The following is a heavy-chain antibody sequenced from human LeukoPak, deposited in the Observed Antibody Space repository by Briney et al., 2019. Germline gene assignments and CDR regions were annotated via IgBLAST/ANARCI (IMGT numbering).Heavy chain of an antibody. CDR2: IGYRSSPI. D-gene: IGHD1-26*01. V-gene: IGHV3-48*01. CDR3: ARDKDVGPTILVY. CDR1: GFTLTTYS. J-gene: IGHJ4*02. Sequence: GGSLRLSCAASGFTLTTYSMNWLRQAPGKGLEWVSYIGYRSSPIHYADSVKGRFTISRDSAKNSLYLQMNSLRAEDTAVYYCARDKDVGPTILVYWGQGTLVTVSS.